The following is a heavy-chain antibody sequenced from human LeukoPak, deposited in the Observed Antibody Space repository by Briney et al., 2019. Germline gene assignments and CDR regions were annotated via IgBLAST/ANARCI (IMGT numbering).Heavy chain of an antibody. Sequence: SVKVSCKASGGTFSSYAISWVRQAPGQGHEWMGRIIPIFGTANYAQKFQGRVTITTDESTSTAYMELSSLRSEDTAVYYCARSFWSYYYTDVWGKGTTVTVSS. CDR2: IIPIFGTA. D-gene: IGHD2-8*02. V-gene: IGHV1-69*05. J-gene: IGHJ6*03. CDR1: GGTFSSYA. CDR3: ARSFWSYYYTDV.